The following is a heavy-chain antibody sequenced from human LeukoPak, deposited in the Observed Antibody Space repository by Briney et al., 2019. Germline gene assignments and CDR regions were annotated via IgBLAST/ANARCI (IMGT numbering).Heavy chain of an antibody. D-gene: IGHD1-26*01. CDR2: ISGSGGST. CDR3: AKFGRYFYYFDY. CDR1: GFTFSSYA. Sequence: HTGGSLRLSCAASGFTFSSYAMSWVRQAPGKGLEWVSAISGSGGSTYYADSVKGRFTISRDNSKNTLYLQMNSLRAEDTAVYYCAKFGRYFYYFDYWGQGTLVTVSS. J-gene: IGHJ4*02. V-gene: IGHV3-23*01.